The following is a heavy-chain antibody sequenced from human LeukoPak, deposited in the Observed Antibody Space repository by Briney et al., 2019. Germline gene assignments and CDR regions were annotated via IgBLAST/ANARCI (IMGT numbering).Heavy chain of an antibody. Sequence: SETLSLTCTVSGYSISTAYYWGWIRQPPGKGLEWIGTIYHSGSTSYNPSLKSRVTISLDTSKNQFSLTLNSVTAADTAVYYCAKSNGYGLVDIWGQGTMVTVSS. CDR2: IYHSGST. J-gene: IGHJ3*02. CDR3: AKSNGYGLVDI. V-gene: IGHV4-38-2*02. D-gene: IGHD3-10*01. CDR1: GYSISTAYY.